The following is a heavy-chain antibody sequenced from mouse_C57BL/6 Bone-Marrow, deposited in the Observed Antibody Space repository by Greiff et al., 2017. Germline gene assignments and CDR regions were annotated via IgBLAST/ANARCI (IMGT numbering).Heavy chain of an antibody. J-gene: IGHJ3*01. CDR1: GYTFTSYW. D-gene: IGHD1-1*01. CDR3: ARDYYGSSWGFAY. Sequence: VQLQQPGAELVKPGASVKLSCKASGYTFTSYWMHWVKQRPGQGLEWIGMIHPNSGSTNYNEKFKSKATLTVDKSSSPAYMQLSSLTSEDSAVYYCARDYYGSSWGFAYWGQGTLVTVSA. V-gene: IGHV1-64*01. CDR2: IHPNSGST.